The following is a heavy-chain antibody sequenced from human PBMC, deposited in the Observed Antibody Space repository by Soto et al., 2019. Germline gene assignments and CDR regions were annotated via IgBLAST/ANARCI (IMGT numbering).Heavy chain of an antibody. Sequence: QVQLVQSGAEVKKPGSSVTVSCKASGGTFSSYTISWVRQAPGQGLEWMGGVIPIFGTANYAQKVEGRVTIAADESTSTAYMELSSLRSEDTDVYYCARGNHRWLQLWYFDLWGRGTLVTVSS. J-gene: IGHJ2*01. CDR3: ARGNHRWLQLWYFDL. CDR2: VIPIFGTA. D-gene: IGHD5-12*01. V-gene: IGHV1-69*12. CDR1: GGTFSSYT.